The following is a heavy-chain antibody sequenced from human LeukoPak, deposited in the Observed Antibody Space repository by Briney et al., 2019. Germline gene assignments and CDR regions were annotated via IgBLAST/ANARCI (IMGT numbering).Heavy chain of an antibody. J-gene: IGHJ5*02. D-gene: IGHD4-17*01. Sequence: PSQTLSLTCTVPGGSTSSGSYYWSWIRQPAGKGLEWIGRIYTSGSTNYNPSLRSRVTMSVDTSKNHFSLKLSSVTAADTAVYYCASTNYGDYVYDWFDPWGQGTLVTVSS. CDR1: GGSTSSGSYY. V-gene: IGHV4-61*02. CDR2: IYTSGST. CDR3: ASTNYGDYVYDWFDP.